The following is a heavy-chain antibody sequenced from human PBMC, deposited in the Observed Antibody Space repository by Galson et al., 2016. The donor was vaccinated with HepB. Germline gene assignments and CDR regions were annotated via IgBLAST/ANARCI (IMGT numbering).Heavy chain of an antibody. V-gene: IGHV3-74*01. CDR1: GFTFSSYW. CDR2: INSDGRST. J-gene: IGHJ4*02. D-gene: IGHD3-10*01. CDR3: ARGPPYGEFDY. Sequence: SLRLSCAASGFTFSSYWMHWVRQAPGKGLVWVSRINSDGRSTTYAGSVKGRFTISRANAKNTLYLQMNGLKAEDAAVYYCARGPPYGEFDYWGQGTLVTVSS.